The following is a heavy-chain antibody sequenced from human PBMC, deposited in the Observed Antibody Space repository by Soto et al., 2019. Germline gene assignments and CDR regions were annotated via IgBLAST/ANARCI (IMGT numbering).Heavy chain of an antibody. D-gene: IGHD5-12*01. CDR2: ITAYNGNT. Sequence: ASVKVSCKASGYTFTSYGISWVRQAPGQGLEWMGWITAYNGNTNYAQKFQGRVTITADESTSTAYMELSSLRSEDTAVYYCARDYGMATILRQTDAFDIWGQGTMVTVSS. CDR1: GYTFTSYG. J-gene: IGHJ3*02. CDR3: ARDYGMATILRQTDAFDI. V-gene: IGHV1-18*01.